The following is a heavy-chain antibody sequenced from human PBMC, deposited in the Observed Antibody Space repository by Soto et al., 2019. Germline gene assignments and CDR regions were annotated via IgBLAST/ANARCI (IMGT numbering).Heavy chain of an antibody. CDR2: IKQDGSEK. V-gene: IGHV3-7*01. J-gene: IGHJ5*02. CDR3: ARAYEPYYDILGP. Sequence: GGSLRLSCAASGFTFSSYWMSWVRQAPGKGLEWVANIKQDGSEKYYVDSVKGRFTISRDNAKNSLYLQMNSLRAEDTAVYYCARAYEPYYDILGPWGQGTLVTVSS. D-gene: IGHD3-9*01. CDR1: GFTFSSYW.